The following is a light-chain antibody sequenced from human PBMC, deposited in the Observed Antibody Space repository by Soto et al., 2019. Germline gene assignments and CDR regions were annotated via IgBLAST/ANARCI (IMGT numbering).Light chain of an antibody. J-gene: IGKJ1*01. CDR2: DAS. Sequence: EVVLTQSPATLSVSPGDRATLSCRASQYIGSAVAWYHQRSGQAPRLLIFDASIRVPTTPARFSGSVSGTEFTLTISSLESEDFAVYLCQKYGVRPRTLGQGTKVDIK. CDR1: QYIGSA. V-gene: IGKV3-15*01. CDR3: QKYGVRPRT.